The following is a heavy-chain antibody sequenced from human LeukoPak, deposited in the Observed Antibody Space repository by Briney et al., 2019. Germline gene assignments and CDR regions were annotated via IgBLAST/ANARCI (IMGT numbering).Heavy chain of an antibody. J-gene: IGHJ4*02. D-gene: IGHD4/OR15-4a*01. Sequence: PGGSLRLSCTVSGFTVSSNSMSWVRQAPGKGLEWVSFIYSGTIHYSDSVKGRFTISRDNSKNTLYLQMNSPRAEDTAVYYCARRAGAYSHPYDYWGQGTLVTVSS. CDR1: GFTVSSNS. CDR2: IYSGTI. CDR3: ARRAGAYSHPYDY. V-gene: IGHV3-53*01.